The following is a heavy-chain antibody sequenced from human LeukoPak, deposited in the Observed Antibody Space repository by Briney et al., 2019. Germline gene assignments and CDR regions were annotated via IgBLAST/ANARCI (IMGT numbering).Heavy chain of an antibody. J-gene: IGHJ4*02. D-gene: IGHD5-18*01. CDR3: ATRGYSYSDFNY. CDR2: ISAYNGNT. V-gene: IGHV1-18*01. Sequence: ASVKVSCKASGYTFTSYGISWVRQAPGQGLEWMGWISAYNGNTNYAQKLQGRVTMTTDTSTSTAYMELRSPRSDDTAVYYCATRGYSYSDFNYWGQGTLVTVSS. CDR1: GYTFTSYG.